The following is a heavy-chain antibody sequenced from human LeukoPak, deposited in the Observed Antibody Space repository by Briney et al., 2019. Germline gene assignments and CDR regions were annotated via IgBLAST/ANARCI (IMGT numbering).Heavy chain of an antibody. Sequence: GGSLRLSCAASGFTFSSYWMHWVRQAPGKGLVWVSRINSDGSSTSYADSVKGRFTISRDNAKNTLYLQMNSLRAEDTAVYYCARDRASILWWRLLSRYYFDYWGQGTLVTVSS. CDR1: GFTFSSYW. D-gene: IGHD2-21*02. J-gene: IGHJ4*02. CDR3: ARDRASILWWRLLSRYYFDY. V-gene: IGHV3-74*01. CDR2: INSDGSST.